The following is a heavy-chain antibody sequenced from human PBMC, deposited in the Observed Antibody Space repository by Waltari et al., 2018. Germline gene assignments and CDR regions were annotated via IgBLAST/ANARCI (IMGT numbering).Heavy chain of an antibody. CDR2: VVPSGRT. CDR3: ARDRGRGLYLDT. Sequence: QLQLQESGPGLVNPSGTLSRNRTVSGVSVSRAAWWSWVRQSPQKGMEWIGQVVPSGRTNYGPSFASRVTVSVDTSNNLFSLTMTSATAADTAIYFCARDRGRGLYLDTWGPGTLVTVSP. CDR1: GVSVSRAAW. V-gene: IGHV4-4*02. J-gene: IGHJ1*01. D-gene: IGHD2-15*01.